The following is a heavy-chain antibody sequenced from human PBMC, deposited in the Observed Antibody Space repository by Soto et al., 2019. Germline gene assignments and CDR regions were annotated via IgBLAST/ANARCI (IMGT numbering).Heavy chain of an antibody. V-gene: IGHV3-21*01. Sequence: PGGSLRLSCAASGFTFSPYTMSWVRQAPGRGLEWVSSIGSTTSSIYYADSVKGRFTISRDNAKNSLYLQMNSLRAEDTAVYYCAAVGATGYYYGMDVWGQGTTVTVSS. CDR3: AAVGATGYYYGMDV. J-gene: IGHJ6*02. CDR2: IGSTTSSI. D-gene: IGHD1-26*01. CDR1: GFTFSPYT.